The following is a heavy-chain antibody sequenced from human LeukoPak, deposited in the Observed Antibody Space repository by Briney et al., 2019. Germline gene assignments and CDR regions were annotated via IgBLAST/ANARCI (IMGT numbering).Heavy chain of an antibody. CDR1: GGSISSYY. V-gene: IGHV4-4*07. CDR3: AAGLYSTHGSADY. J-gene: IGHJ4*02. CDR2: IYTSGST. D-gene: IGHD3-3*01. Sequence: SETLSLTCTVSGGSISSYYWSWLRQPAGKGLEWIGRIYTSGSTNYNPSLKSRVTMSVDTSKNQFSLKLSSVTAADTAVYYCAAGLYSTHGSADYWGQGTLVTVSS.